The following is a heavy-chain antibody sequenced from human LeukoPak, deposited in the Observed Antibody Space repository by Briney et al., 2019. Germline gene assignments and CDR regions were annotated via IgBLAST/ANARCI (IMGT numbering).Heavy chain of an antibody. Sequence: GGSLRLSCEASGFTFSNYAMHWVRRAPGKGLEWVALISYDGSSKHYADSVKGRFTISRDNSKNTLSLQINSPRSEDTAVYYCAKDLHYYGPGSSPQYWGQGTLVTVSS. CDR1: GFTFSNYA. CDR3: AKDLHYYGPGSSPQY. D-gene: IGHD3-10*01. CDR2: ISYDGSSK. V-gene: IGHV3-30*18. J-gene: IGHJ4*02.